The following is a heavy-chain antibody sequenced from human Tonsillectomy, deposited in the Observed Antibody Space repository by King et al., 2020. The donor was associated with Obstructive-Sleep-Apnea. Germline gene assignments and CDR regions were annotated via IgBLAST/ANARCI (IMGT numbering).Heavy chain of an antibody. V-gene: IGHV6-1*01. CDR1: GDSVSSHSVA. D-gene: IGHD6-25*01. CDR3: ARDQGSDWDNWYDP. J-gene: IGHJ5*02. Sequence: QLQESGPGLVKPSQTLSLTCAISGDSVSSHSVAWNWIRQSPSRGLKWLGRTFYRSRWYNNYAVFVKGRIAINPDTSKNQFSLQLNSVTPEDTAVYYCARDQGSDWDNWYDPWGQGTLVTVSS. CDR2: TFYRSRWYN.